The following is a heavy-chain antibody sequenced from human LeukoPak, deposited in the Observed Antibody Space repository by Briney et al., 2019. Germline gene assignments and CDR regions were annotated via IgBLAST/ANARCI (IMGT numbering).Heavy chain of an antibody. CDR3: AHMSTMVRGVTYYFNY. Sequence: SGPTLVNPTQTLTLTCTFSGFSLSASGVGVGWIRQPPGKALEWLALIYWDDDKRYSPSLKSRLTITKDTSKNQVVLTMTNMDPVDTATYYCAHMSTMVRGVTYYFNYWGQGILVTVSS. J-gene: IGHJ4*02. CDR1: GFSLSASGVG. CDR2: IYWDDDK. D-gene: IGHD3-10*01. V-gene: IGHV2-5*02.